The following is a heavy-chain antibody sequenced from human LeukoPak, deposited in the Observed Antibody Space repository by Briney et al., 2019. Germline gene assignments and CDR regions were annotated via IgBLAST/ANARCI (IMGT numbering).Heavy chain of an antibody. D-gene: IGHD3-10*01. CDR2: IYYSGST. Sequence: SETLSLTCTVSGGSVSSSSYYWGWIRQPPGKGLEWIGSIYYSGSTYYNPSLKSRVTISVDTSKNQFSLKLSSVTAADTAVYYCARHRYYYRSGSYYGAPYYMDVWGKGTTVTISS. J-gene: IGHJ6*03. CDR3: ARHRYYYRSGSYYGAPYYMDV. V-gene: IGHV4-39*01. CDR1: GGSVSSSSYY.